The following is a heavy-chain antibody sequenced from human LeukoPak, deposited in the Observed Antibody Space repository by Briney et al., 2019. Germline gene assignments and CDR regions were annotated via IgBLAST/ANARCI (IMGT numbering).Heavy chain of an antibody. Sequence: SETLSLTCTVSGASISSGSHHWSWIRQPAGKGLEWNGRIYTSGSTNYNPSLKRRVSISVDMSKNQFSLKLSSVTAADTAEYYCARDKGGFLYFGEYDPWGQGTLVTVSS. D-gene: IGHD3-10*01. CDR1: GASISSGSHH. CDR3: ARDKGGFLYFGEYDP. J-gene: IGHJ5*02. CDR2: IYTSGST. V-gene: IGHV4-61*02.